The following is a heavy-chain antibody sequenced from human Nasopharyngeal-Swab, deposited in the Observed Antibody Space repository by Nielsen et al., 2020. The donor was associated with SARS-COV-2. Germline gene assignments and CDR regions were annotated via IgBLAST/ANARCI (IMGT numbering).Heavy chain of an antibody. CDR3: ARNPGAFFDY. J-gene: IGHJ4*02. Sequence: WIRQPPGKGLEWVSAISGSGGSTYYADPVKGRFTISRDNSKNTLYLQMNSLRAEDTAVYYCARNPGAFFDYWGQGTLVTVSS. CDR2: ISGSGGST. V-gene: IGHV3-23*01. D-gene: IGHD1-26*01.